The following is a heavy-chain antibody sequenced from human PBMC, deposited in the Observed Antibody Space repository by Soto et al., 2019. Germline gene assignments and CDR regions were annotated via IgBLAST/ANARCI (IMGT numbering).Heavy chain of an antibody. CDR3: TTGHSSSSGPATYYYYMDV. Sequence: GGSLRLSCAASGFTFSNAWMSWVRQAPGKGLEWVGRIKSKTDGGTTDYAAPVKGRFTISRDDSKNTLYLQMNSLKTEDTAVYYCTTGHSSSSGPATYYYYMDVWGKGTTVTVSS. CDR1: GFTFSNAW. V-gene: IGHV3-15*01. D-gene: IGHD6-6*01. CDR2: IKSKTDGGTT. J-gene: IGHJ6*03.